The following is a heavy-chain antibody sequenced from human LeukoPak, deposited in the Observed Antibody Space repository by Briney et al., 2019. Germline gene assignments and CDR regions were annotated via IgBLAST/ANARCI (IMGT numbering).Heavy chain of an antibody. V-gene: IGHV4-39*01. D-gene: IGHD1-26*01. CDR1: GGSISTRSLS. J-gene: IGHJ4*02. CDR3: ARPFSGSFSTYDY. CDR2: IKYSGST. Sequence: PSETLSLTCTASGGSISTRSLSWGWVRQPPGKGLEWIGSIKYSGSTSHNPSLKSRVTISVDTSTNQFSLRLTSVTAADTAVYFCARPFSGSFSTYDYWGQGTLVTVSS.